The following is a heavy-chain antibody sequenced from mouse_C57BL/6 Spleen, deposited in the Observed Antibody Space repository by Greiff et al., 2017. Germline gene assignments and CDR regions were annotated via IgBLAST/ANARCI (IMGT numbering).Heavy chain of an antibody. CDR3: AIRTGRAFGY. Sequence: QVHVKQSGAELVKPGASVKLSCKASGYAFSSYGMNWVKQRPGKGLEWIGQIYPGDGDTNYNGKFKGKATLTADKSSSPAYMQLSSLTSVDSAVSFCAIRTGRAFGYWGQGTTLTVSS. CDR2: IYPGDGDT. V-gene: IGHV1-80*01. D-gene: IGHD4-1*01. J-gene: IGHJ2*01. CDR1: GYAFSSYG.